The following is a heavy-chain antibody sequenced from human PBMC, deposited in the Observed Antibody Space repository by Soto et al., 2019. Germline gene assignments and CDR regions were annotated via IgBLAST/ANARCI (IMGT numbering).Heavy chain of an antibody. CDR3: ARSQFDYIWGTSGYFDS. Sequence: PGESLKISCKGSGYSFATHWVGWVRQLSGEGQEWMGIIYPGDSDTRYSPSFQGQVTISADESITTAYLQWTSLKASDTAIYYCARSQFDYIWGTSGYFDSWGQGTLVTVSS. CDR2: IYPGDSDT. V-gene: IGHV5-51*01. D-gene: IGHD3-16*01. J-gene: IGHJ4*02. CDR1: GYSFATHW.